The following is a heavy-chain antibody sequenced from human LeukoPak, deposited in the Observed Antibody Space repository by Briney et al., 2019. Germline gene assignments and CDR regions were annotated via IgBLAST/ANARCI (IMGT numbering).Heavy chain of an antibody. V-gene: IGHV1-2*02. J-gene: IGHJ5*02. CDR2: INPNSGGT. D-gene: IGHD3-10*01. Sequence: GASVKVSCKASGYTFTSYGISWVRQAPGQGLEWMGWINPNSGGTNYAQKFQGRVTMTRDTSISTAYMELSRLRSDDTAVYYCARPAMVRGVIRNWFDPWGQGTLVTVSS. CDR1: GYTFTSYG. CDR3: ARPAMVRGVIRNWFDP.